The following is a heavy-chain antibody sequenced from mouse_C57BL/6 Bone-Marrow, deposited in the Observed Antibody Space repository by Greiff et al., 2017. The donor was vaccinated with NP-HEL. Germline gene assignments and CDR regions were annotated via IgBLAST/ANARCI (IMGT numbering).Heavy chain of an antibody. CDR3: ARKLITTVEGYYFDY. D-gene: IGHD1-1*01. CDR1: GYTFTSYW. CDR2: IYPGSGST. Sequence: QVQLQQPGAELVKPGASVKMSCKASGYTFTSYWITWVKQRPGQGLVWIGDIYPGSGSTNYNEKFKSKATLTVDTSSSTAYMQLSSLTSEDSAVYYCARKLITTVEGYYFDYWGQGTTLTVSS. V-gene: IGHV1-55*01. J-gene: IGHJ2*01.